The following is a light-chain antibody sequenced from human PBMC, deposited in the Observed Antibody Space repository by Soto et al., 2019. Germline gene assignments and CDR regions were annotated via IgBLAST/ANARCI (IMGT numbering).Light chain of an antibody. CDR2: VAS. J-gene: IGKJ5*01. Sequence: VVTHSPATLSLSPGESATLSGMASQSVSSYLAWYQQNPGQAPRLLIYVASNRATGIPARFSGSGSGTDFTLTISSLEPADFAVYYCQQRNTWPPVTFGQGTRLDIK. V-gene: IGKV3-11*01. CDR1: QSVSSY. CDR3: QQRNTWPPVT.